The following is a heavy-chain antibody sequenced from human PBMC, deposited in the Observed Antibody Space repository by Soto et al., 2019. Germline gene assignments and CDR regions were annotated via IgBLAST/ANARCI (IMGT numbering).Heavy chain of an antibody. V-gene: IGHV3-48*01. CDR1: GFTFGGYT. CDR3: ARQNSGWSYYFDY. D-gene: IGHD6-19*01. CDR2: ISTSSSTI. Sequence: GLSLRLSCGAAGFTFGGYTMNCVLQDTGKGLEWVSYISTSSSTIYYADSMKGRFTISRDNSKNTLYLQMHTLRAGDTAVYYCARQNSGWSYYFDYWGLGTLVTVSS. J-gene: IGHJ4*02.